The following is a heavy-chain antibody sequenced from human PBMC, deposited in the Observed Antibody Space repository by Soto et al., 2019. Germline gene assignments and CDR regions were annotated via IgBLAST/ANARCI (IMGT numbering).Heavy chain of an antibody. V-gene: IGHV4-39*01. CDR1: GGAIDKSTYY. Sequence: QLQLQESGPGLVKPSETLSLTCSVSGGAIDKSTYYWCWIRQPPGKGLEWIGSIYYSGSTYYYPSFKSRVTISLDTSRNQFSLKLSSVTAADTAVYYCARHHESGWYGYWGQGTLVTVSS. CDR2: IYYSGST. J-gene: IGHJ4*02. CDR3: ARHHESGWYGY. D-gene: IGHD6-19*01.